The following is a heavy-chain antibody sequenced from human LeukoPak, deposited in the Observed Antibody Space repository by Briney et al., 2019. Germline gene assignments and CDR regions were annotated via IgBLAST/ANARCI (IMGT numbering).Heavy chain of an antibody. D-gene: IGHD5-18*01. J-gene: IGHJ2*01. Sequence: PGGSLRLSCAASGFTFSSYWMHWVRQAPGKGLVWVSRINSDGSSTSYADSVTGRFTISRDNAKNTLYLQMNSLKAEDTAVYYCARGDTAMAYWYFDLWGRGTLVTVSS. V-gene: IGHV3-74*01. CDR2: INSDGSST. CDR3: ARGDTAMAYWYFDL. CDR1: GFTFSSYW.